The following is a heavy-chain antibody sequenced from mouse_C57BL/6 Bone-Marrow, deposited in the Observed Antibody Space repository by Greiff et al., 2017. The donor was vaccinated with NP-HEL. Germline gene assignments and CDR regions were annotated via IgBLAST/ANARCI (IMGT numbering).Heavy chain of an antibody. J-gene: IGHJ4*01. V-gene: IGHV3-6*01. D-gene: IGHD1-2*01. CDR3: ARDPLTAAMDY. Sequence: EVKLQESGPGLVKPSQSLSLTCSVTGYSITSGYYWNWIRQFPGNKLEWMGYISYDGSNNYNPSLKNRISITRDTSKNQFFLKLNSVTTEDTATYYCARDPLTAAMDYWGQGTSVTVSS. CDR1: GYSITSGYY. CDR2: ISYDGSN.